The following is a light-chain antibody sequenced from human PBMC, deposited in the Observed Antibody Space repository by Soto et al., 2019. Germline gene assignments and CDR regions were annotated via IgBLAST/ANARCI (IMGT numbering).Light chain of an antibody. CDR1: SSDVGTYKP. CDR2: DDT. V-gene: IGLV2-23*01. J-gene: IGLJ3*02. CDR3: CSFAGSSTS. Sequence: QSVLTQPASVSGSPGQSITISCTGTSSDVGTYKPVSWYQQYPGKAPKVIIYDDTKRPSGVSSRFPGSKSGNTASLTISGLQAEDEADYYCCSFAGSSTSFGGGTKVTVL.